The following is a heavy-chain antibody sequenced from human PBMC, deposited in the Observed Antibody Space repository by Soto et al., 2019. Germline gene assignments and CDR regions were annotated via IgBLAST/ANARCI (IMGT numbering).Heavy chain of an antibody. CDR3: ARHITMDPLLVY. CDR2: IYSGVST. Sequence: EVQLVESGGGLIQPGGSLRLSCAASGLTVSSNFMSWVRKAPGKGLEWVSVIYSGVSTYYADSVKGRFTISRDNSKNTLYLQMNSLRAEDTAVYYCARHITMDPLLVYWGQGTLVTVSS. V-gene: IGHV3-53*01. D-gene: IGHD3-10*01. CDR1: GLTVSSNF. J-gene: IGHJ4*02.